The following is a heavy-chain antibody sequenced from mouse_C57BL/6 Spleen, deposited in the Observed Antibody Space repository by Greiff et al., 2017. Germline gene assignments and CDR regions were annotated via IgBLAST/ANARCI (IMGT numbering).Heavy chain of an antibody. D-gene: IGHD2-3*01. CDR2: IWSGGST. V-gene: IGHV2-2*01. CDR3: ARNGGWLPPSAMDY. J-gene: IGHJ4*01. CDR1: GFSLTSYG. Sequence: QVQLQQSGPGLVQPSQSLSITCTVSGFSLTSYGVHWVRQSPGKGLEWLGVIWSGGSTAYNAAFISSLSISKDNSKSQVFFKMNSLRADDTAIYYCARNGGWLPPSAMDYWGQGTSVTVSA.